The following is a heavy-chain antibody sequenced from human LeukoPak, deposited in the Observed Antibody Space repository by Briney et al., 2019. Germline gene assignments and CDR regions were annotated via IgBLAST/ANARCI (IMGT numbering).Heavy chain of an antibody. Sequence: ASVKVSCKASGYTFTGYYMHWVRQAPGQGLEGMGWINPNGGGTNYAQKFQGRVTMTRDTSISTAYMELSRLRSDDTAVYYCARAPSIAAAQPYYYYYYMDVWGKGTTVTVSS. J-gene: IGHJ6*03. D-gene: IGHD6-13*01. CDR3: ARAPSIAAAQPYYYYYYMDV. CDR1: GYTFTGYY. CDR2: INPNGGGT. V-gene: IGHV1-2*02.